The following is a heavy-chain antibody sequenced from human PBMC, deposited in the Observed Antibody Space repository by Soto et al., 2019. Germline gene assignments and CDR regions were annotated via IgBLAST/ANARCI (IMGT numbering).Heavy chain of an antibody. Sequence: PSETLSLTCTFSCGSVISGSYYWSWIRQPPGKGLEWIGYIYYSGSTNYNPSLKSRVTISVDTSKNQFSLKLSSMTAADTAVYYCARDHGDYGYYFDYWGQGTLVTVSS. CDR2: IYYSGST. J-gene: IGHJ4*02. V-gene: IGHV4-61*01. D-gene: IGHD4-17*01. CDR3: ARDHGDYGYYFDY. CDR1: CGSVISGSYY.